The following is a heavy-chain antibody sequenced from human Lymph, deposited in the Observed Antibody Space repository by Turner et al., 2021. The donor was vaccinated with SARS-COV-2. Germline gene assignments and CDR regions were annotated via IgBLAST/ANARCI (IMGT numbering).Heavy chain of an antibody. CDR3: ARGTVNNWVDP. CDR1: GGSMNSND. V-gene: IGHV4-59*01. J-gene: IGHJ5*02. Sequence: VQLQESGPGLAKPLETLSLTCTVSGGSMNSNDWSWIRQPPGKRLEWIGYIYYRGSTNYNPSRESRVTISVDTSRNQFSLNLTSVTAAETAIYYCARGTVNNWVDPGGQGTLVTVPS. CDR2: IYYRGST. D-gene: IGHD2-21*02.